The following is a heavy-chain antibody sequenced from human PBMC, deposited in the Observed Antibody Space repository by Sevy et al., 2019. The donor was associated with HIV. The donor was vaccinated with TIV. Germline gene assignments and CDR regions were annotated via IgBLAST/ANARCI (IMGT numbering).Heavy chain of an antibody. Sequence: GESLKISCAASAFTFSTYAMNWVRQAPGKGLEWVSAISGSGGSTYYADSVKGRFTISRDNSKNTLYLQMNSLRAEDTAVYYCAKVGYCSTTSCYTIYYGMDVWGQGTTVTVSS. J-gene: IGHJ6*02. D-gene: IGHD2-2*02. CDR3: AKVGYCSTTSCYTIYYGMDV. CDR1: AFTFSTYA. CDR2: ISGSGGST. V-gene: IGHV3-23*01.